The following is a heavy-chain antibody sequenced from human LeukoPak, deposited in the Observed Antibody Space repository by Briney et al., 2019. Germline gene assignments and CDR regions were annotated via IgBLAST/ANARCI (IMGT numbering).Heavy chain of an antibody. CDR1: GFTFSSYG. V-gene: IGHV3-30*02. D-gene: IGHD1-26*01. J-gene: IGHJ4*02. Sequence: PGGSLRLSCAASGFTFSSYGMHWVRQAPGKGLEWVAFIRYDGSNKYYADSVKGRFTISRDNSKNTLYLQMNSLRAEDTAVYYCAKDPQEVGATRTELGLVDYWGQGTLVTVSS. CDR3: AKDPQEVGATRTELGLVDY. CDR2: IRYDGSNK.